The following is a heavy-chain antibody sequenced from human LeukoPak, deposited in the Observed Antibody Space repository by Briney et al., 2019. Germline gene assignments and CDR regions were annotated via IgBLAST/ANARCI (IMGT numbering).Heavy chain of an antibody. D-gene: IGHD6-19*01. V-gene: IGHV3-48*03. CDR3: ARTPYSSGWFDY. CDR2: ISSSGSTI. Sequence: GGSLRLSCAASGFTFSSYEMNWVRQASGKGLEWVSYISSSGSTIYYADSVKGRFTISRDNAKNSLYLQMNSLRAEDTAVYYCARTPYSSGWFDYWGQGTLVTVSS. J-gene: IGHJ4*02. CDR1: GFTFSSYE.